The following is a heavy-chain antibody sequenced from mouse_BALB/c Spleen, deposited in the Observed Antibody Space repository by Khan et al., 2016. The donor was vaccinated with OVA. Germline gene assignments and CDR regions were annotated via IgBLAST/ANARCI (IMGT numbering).Heavy chain of an antibody. Sequence: EVQLQESGPGLVKPSQSLSLTCTVTGYSITSNYAWNWIRQFPGNKVEWMGYISYSDSNSYNPSLKSRISINRATSKNQFLLQLHSEPTEDTATYYCARGNYYWYAMDYWGQGTSVTVSS. CDR2: ISYSDSN. CDR3: ARGNYYWYAMDY. CDR1: GYSITSNYA. J-gene: IGHJ4*01. D-gene: IGHD1-1*01. V-gene: IGHV3-2*02.